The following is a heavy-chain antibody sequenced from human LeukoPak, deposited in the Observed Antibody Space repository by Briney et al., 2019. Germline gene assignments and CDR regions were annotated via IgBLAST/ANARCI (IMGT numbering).Heavy chain of an antibody. CDR3: ARGLGAMVRGQDY. J-gene: IGHJ4*02. CDR1: GDTFSKYA. D-gene: IGHD3-10*01. V-gene: IGHV1-69*04. CDR2: IMTILGTT. Sequence: VASVKVSCKASGDTFSKYAVSWVRQAPGQGLEWMGKIMTILGTTNYAQKFQGRVTITADTSSDTSYMELSGLTSDDTAVYYCARGLGAMVRGQDYWGQGTLVTVSS.